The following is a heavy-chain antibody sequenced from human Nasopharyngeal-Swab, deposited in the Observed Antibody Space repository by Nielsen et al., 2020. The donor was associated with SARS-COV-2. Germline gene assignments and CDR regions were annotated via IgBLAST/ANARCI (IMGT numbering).Heavy chain of an antibody. Sequence: GESLKISCTASGFTFSTYSMNWVRQAPGKGLEWVSSISGTSTYIYYADSVKGRFTVSRDNARNSLYLQMNSLTGDDTAVYYCARDLVSSWRAIGNWYFDLWGRGTLVTVPS. V-gene: IGHV3-21*01. CDR3: ARDLVSSWRAIGNWYFDL. CDR2: ISGTSTYI. J-gene: IGHJ2*01. CDR1: GFTFSTYS. D-gene: IGHD6-13*01.